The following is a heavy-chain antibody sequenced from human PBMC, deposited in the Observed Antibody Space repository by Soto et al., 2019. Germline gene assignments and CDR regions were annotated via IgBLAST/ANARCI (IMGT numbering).Heavy chain of an antibody. V-gene: IGHV1-18*01. CDR1: GYTFTSYG. CDR2: ISAYNGNT. CDR3: ARYGPHILNLVDIVVVPAANNWFDP. J-gene: IGHJ5*02. D-gene: IGHD2-2*03. Sequence: ASVKVSCKASGYTFTSYGISWVRQAPGQGLEWMGWISAYNGNTNYAQKLQGRVTMTTDTSTSTAYMELRSLRSDDTAVYYCARYGPHILNLVDIVVVPAANNWFDPWGQGTLVTVSS.